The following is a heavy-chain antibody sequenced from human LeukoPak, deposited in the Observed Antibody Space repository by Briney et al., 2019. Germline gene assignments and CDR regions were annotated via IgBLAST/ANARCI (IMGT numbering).Heavy chain of an antibody. CDR3: ARDRYCSSTSCYKGNWFDP. Sequence: SETLSLTCTVSGGSISSYYRSWIRQPAGKGLAWIGRIYTSGSTNYNPSLKSRVTMSVDTSKNQFSLKLSSVTAADTAVYYCARDRYCSSTSCYKGNWFDPWGQGTLVTVSS. D-gene: IGHD2-2*02. CDR1: GGSISSYY. J-gene: IGHJ5*02. V-gene: IGHV4-4*07. CDR2: IYTSGST.